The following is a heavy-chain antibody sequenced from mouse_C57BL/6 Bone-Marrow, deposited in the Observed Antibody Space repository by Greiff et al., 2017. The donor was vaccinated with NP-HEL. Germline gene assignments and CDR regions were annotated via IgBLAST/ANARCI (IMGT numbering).Heavy chain of an antibody. CDR1: GYTFTSYW. CDR3: ARRAYYSKVYFDY. D-gene: IGHD2-5*01. CDR2: INPSSGYT. V-gene: IGHV1-7*01. Sequence: QVQLQQSGAELAKPGASVKLSCKASGYTFTSYWMHWVKQRPGQGLEWIGYINPSSGYTKYNQKFKDKATLTADKSSSTAYVQLSSLTYEDSAVYYCARRAYYSKVYFDYWGQGTTLTVSS. J-gene: IGHJ2*01.